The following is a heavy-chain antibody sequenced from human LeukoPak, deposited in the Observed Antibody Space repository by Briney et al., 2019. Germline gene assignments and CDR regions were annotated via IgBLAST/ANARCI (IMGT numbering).Heavy chain of an antibody. CDR1: GGSISSYY. J-gene: IGHJ3*02. D-gene: IGHD3-10*01. CDR2: IYYSGST. Sequence: SETLSLTCTVSGGSISSYYGSWVRQPPGKGREWIGYIYYSGSTNYNPSLKSRATISVATSKNQFSLKLSSVTAAATAVYYCARTMVRGAGWAPFDIWGQGTMVTVSS. V-gene: IGHV4-59*01. CDR3: ARTMVRGAGWAPFDI.